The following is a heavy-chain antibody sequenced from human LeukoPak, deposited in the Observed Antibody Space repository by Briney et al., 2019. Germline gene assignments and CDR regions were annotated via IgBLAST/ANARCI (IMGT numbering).Heavy chain of an antibody. J-gene: IGHJ5*02. CDR1: GGSISSYY. CDR3: ARERDHYTNGVCYYGHWFDP. V-gene: IGHV4-59*01. CDR2: IYYSGST. Sequence: SETLSLTCTVSGGSISSYYWSWIRQPPGKGLEWIGYIYYSGSTNYNPSLKSRVTISVDTSKNQFSLKLSSVTAADTAVYYCARERDHYTNGVCYYGHWFDPWGQGTLVTVSS. D-gene: IGHD2-8*01.